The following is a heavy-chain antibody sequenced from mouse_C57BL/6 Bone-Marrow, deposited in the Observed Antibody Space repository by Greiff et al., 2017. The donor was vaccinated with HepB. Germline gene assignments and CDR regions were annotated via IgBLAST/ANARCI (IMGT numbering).Heavy chain of an antibody. CDR2: IYPRSGNT. Sequence: QVQLQQSGAELARPGASVKLSCKASGYTFTSYGISWVKQRTGQGLEWIGEIYPRSGNTYYNEKFKGKATLTADKSSSTAYMELRSLTSEDSAVYFWAREGDYVDYWGQGHTLTVSS. V-gene: IGHV1-81*01. J-gene: IGHJ2*01. CDR3: AREGDYVDY. CDR1: GYTFTSYG.